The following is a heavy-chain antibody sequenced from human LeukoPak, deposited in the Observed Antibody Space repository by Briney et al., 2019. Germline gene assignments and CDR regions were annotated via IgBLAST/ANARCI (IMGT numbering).Heavy chain of an antibody. Sequence: HTGGSLRLSCAASGFTFSSYAMSWVRQAPGKGLEWVSAISGSGGSTYYADSVKGRFTVSRDSSKNTLYLQMNSLRAEDTAVYFCAKSGGTGYYYYYYYMDVWGKGTTVIVSS. V-gene: IGHV3-23*01. J-gene: IGHJ6*03. CDR1: GFTFSSYA. CDR3: AKSGGTGYYYYYYYMDV. CDR2: ISGSGGST. D-gene: IGHD6-25*01.